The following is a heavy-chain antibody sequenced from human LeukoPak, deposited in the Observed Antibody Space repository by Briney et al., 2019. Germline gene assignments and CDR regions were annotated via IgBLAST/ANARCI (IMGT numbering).Heavy chain of an antibody. CDR1: GGPISSYY. D-gene: IGHD2-21*02. V-gene: IGHV4-39*01. CDR3: ARHPIYCGGGCRPYGYFDY. Sequence: SETLSLTCTVSGGPISSYYWGWIRQPPGKGLEWIGSIYYSGSTYYNPSLKSRVTISVDTSKNQFSLKLSSVTAADTAVYYCARHPIYCGGGCRPYGYFDYWGQGTLVTVSS. CDR2: IYYSGST. J-gene: IGHJ4*02.